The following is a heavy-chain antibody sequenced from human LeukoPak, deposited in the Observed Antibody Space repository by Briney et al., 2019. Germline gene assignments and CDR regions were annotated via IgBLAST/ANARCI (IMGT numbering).Heavy chain of an antibody. D-gene: IGHD5-24*01. CDR1: GVSISSGDYY. Sequence: SETLSLTCTVFGVSISSGDYYWSWIRQPPGKGLEWIGYIYYSGSTYYNPSLKSRVTISVDTSKNQFSLKLSSVTAADTAVYYCARVPLRDSGWFDPWGQGTLVTVSS. CDR2: IYYSGST. V-gene: IGHV4-30-4*01. CDR3: ARVPLRDSGWFDP. J-gene: IGHJ5*02.